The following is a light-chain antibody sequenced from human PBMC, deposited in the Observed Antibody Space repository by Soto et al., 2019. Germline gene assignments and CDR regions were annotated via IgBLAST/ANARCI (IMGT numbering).Light chain of an antibody. CDR3: SSYSGRSHRV. CDR1: SSDIGGYDY. CDR2: EVS. Sequence: QSALTQPASVSGSPGQSITISCTGTSSDIGGYDYVSWYQQYPGKAPKLIIYEVSNRPSGISVRFSGSKSGSAASLTVSGLQAEDEADYYCSSYSGRSHRVFGGGTKLTVL. V-gene: IGLV2-14*01. J-gene: IGLJ3*02.